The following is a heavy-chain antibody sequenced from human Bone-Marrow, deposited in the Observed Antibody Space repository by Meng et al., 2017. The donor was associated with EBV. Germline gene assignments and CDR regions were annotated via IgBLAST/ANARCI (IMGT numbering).Heavy chain of an antibody. CDR1: GFTFSSFG. CDR3: AKDFVFGSSWYEGPHY. Sequence: QVQLVESGGGVVQPGRSLRLSCAASGFTFSSFGMHWVRQAPGKGLEWVAVISYDGSNKDYADSVKGRFTISRDNSKNTLYLQMNSLRAEDTAVYYCAKDFVFGSSWYEGPHYWGQGTLVTVAS. CDR2: ISYDGSNK. V-gene: IGHV3-30*18. D-gene: IGHD6-13*01. J-gene: IGHJ4*02.